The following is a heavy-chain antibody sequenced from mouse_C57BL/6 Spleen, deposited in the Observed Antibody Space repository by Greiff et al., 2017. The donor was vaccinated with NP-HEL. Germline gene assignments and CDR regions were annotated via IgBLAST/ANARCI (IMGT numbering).Heavy chain of an antibody. CDR2: IDPSDSYT. D-gene: IGHD1-1*01. Sequence: QVQLQQPGAELVRPGTSVKLSCKASGYTFTSYWMHWVKQRPGQGLEWIGVIDPSDSYTNYNQKFKGKATLTVDTSSSTAYMQLSSLTSEDSAVYYCARWTHEDGFTTPFAYWGQGTLVTVSA. J-gene: IGHJ3*01. CDR3: ARWTHEDGFTTPFAY. V-gene: IGHV1-59*01. CDR1: GYTFTSYW.